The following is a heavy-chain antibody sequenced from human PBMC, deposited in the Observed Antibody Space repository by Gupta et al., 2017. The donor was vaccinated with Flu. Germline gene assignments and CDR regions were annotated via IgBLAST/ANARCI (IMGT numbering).Heavy chain of an antibody. V-gene: IGHV3-30-3*02. CDR3: AKGRGWIGASCYRTVDH. J-gene: IGHJ4*02. CDR1: A. CDR2: VGTGGVTK. Sequence: AMHWVRHAPGKGLEWVAVVGTGGVTKFDADSVKGRFTISRDTSKNTLYLQMNSLRAEDTAMYFCAKGRGWIGASCYRTVDHWGQGTLVTVSS. D-gene: IGHD2-21*01.